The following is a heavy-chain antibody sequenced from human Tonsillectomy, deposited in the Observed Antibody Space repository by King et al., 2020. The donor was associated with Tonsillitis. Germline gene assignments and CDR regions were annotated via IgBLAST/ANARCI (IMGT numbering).Heavy chain of an antibody. CDR2: IKSKPYGGTT. Sequence: EVQLVESGGGLVQPGRSLRLSCTASGFTFGDFAMIWFRQAPGKGLEWVGFIKSKPYGGTTKYAASVRGRFTVSRDDSKSIAYLQMNSLKTEDTAVYYCSRGVCGGDCSEGFDIWGQGTMVTVSS. CDR1: GFTFGDFA. J-gene: IGHJ3*02. CDR3: SRGVCGGDCSEGFDI. V-gene: IGHV3-49*03. D-gene: IGHD2-21*01.